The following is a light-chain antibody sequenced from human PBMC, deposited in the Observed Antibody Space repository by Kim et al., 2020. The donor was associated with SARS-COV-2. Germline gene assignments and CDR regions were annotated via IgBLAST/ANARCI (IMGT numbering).Light chain of an antibody. CDR2: EDK. Sequence: NFMLTQPHSVSESPGKTVTISCTRSRGSIANNYVHWYQQRPGSAPTTVIYEDKQRPSGVPDRFSGSIDRSSNSASLTISGLKTEDEADYYCQSYASPDVVFGGGTQLTVL. J-gene: IGLJ2*01. CDR1: RGSIANNY. V-gene: IGLV6-57*04. CDR3: QSYASPDVV.